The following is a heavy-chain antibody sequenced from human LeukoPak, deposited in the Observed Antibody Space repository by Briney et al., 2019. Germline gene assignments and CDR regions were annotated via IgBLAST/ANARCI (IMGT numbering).Heavy chain of an antibody. J-gene: IGHJ4*02. CDR3: ATTSEDY. V-gene: IGHV3-21*01. CDR2: ISSGGSYI. CDR1: GFTFRSYT. Sequence: PGGSLRLSCAASGFTFRSYTMNWVRQAPGKGLEWVSSISSGGSYIYYADSVKGRFTISRDNTKNSLYLQMNSLRAEDTAAYYCATTSEDYWGQGTLVTVSS.